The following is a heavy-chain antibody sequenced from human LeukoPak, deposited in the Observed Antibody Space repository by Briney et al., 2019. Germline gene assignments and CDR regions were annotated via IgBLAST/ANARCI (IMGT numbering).Heavy chain of an antibody. D-gene: IGHD3-9*01. CDR2: IRSKANSYAT. CDR3: SIHDILTGVDY. V-gene: IGHV3-73*01. Sequence: PGGSLRLSCAASGFTFSGSAMHWVRHASGKGLEWVGRIRSKANSYATAYAASVKGRLTISRDESKNTAYLQMNSLNTEDTAVYYCSIHDILTGVDYWGQGTLVTVSS. J-gene: IGHJ4*02. CDR1: GFTFSGSA.